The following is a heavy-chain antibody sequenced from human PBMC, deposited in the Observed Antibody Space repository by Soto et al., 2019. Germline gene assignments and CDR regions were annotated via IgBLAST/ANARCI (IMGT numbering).Heavy chain of an antibody. J-gene: IGHJ4*02. V-gene: IGHV1-69*13. Sequence: ASVKVSCKASGGTFISYAISWVRQAPGQGLEWMGGIIPIFGTANYAQKFQGRVTITADESTSTAYMELSSLRSEDTAVYYCAKDGIRGIHMDHWGQGTPVTVS. CDR2: IIPIFGTA. D-gene: IGHD1-1*01. CDR3: AKDGIRGIHMDH. CDR1: GGTFISYA.